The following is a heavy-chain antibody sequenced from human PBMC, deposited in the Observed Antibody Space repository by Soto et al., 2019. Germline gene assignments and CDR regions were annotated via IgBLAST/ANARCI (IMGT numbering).Heavy chain of an antibody. CDR3: ARDPLLVPHDAFDI. Sequence: GGSLRLSCAASGFTFSSYSMNWVRQAPGKGLEWVSSISSSSSYIYYADSVKGRFTISRDNAKNSLYLQMNSLRAEDTAVYYCARDPLLVPHDAFDIWGQGTMVTVSS. CDR1: GFTFSSYS. J-gene: IGHJ3*02. V-gene: IGHV3-21*01. D-gene: IGHD3-3*01. CDR2: ISSSSSYI.